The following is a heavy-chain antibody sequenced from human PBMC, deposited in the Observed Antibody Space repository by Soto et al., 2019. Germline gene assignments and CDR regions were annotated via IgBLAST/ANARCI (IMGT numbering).Heavy chain of an antibody. CDR1: GGSISSSSYY. D-gene: IGHD6-13*01. Sequence: SETLSLTCTVSGGSISSSSYYWGWIRQPPGKGLEWIGSIYYSGSTYYNPSLKSRVTISVDTSKNQFSLKLSSVTAADTAVYYCARLEQQLVDYWGQGTLVTVSS. CDR2: IYYSGST. V-gene: IGHV4-39*01. CDR3: ARLEQQLVDY. J-gene: IGHJ4*02.